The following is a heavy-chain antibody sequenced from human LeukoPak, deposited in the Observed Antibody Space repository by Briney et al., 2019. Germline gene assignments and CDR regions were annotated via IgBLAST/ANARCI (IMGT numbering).Heavy chain of an antibody. CDR2: ISGGGATT. J-gene: IGHJ4*02. CDR1: GFTFSSYA. CDR3: TRIFYYGTRGYYPDF. Sequence: GGSLRLSCAASGFTFSSYAMSWVRQAPGKGLEWVSDISGGGATTFYADSVKGRFTISRDNSKNTLYLQLSSLRAEDTAVYYCTRIFYYGTRGYYPDFWGQGTLVTVSS. V-gene: IGHV3-23*01. D-gene: IGHD3-22*01.